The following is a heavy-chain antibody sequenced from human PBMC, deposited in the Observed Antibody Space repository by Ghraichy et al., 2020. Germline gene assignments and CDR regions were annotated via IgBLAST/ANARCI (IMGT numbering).Heavy chain of an antibody. V-gene: IGHV4-39*01. Sequence: SETLSLTCTVSGGSISSSSYYWGWIRQPPGKGLGWIGSIYYSGSTYYNPSLKSRVTISVDTSKNQFSLKLSSVTAADTDVYYCANMDYYYYGMDFWGQGTPVTVSS. J-gene: IGHJ6*02. CDR2: IYYSGST. CDR1: GGSISSSSYY. CDR3: ANMDYYYYGMDF.